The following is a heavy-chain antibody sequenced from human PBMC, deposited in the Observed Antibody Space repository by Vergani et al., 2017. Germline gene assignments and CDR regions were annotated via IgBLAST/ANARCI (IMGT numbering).Heavy chain of an antibody. J-gene: IGHJ6*02. CDR3: ATPRLRFSYYYCYCMDV. D-gene: IGHD5-12*01. V-gene: IGHV1-24*01. Sequence: QVRLVQSGAEVKKPRATVKVSCTVSGYTLTELSMHWVRQAPGKGLEWMGGFDPEDGETIYAPKFQGRITMTEDTSTDTAYMELSILRSEDTAVYYCATPRLRFSYYYCYCMDVWGQGTTVTVSS. CDR2: FDPEDGET. CDR1: GYTLTELS.